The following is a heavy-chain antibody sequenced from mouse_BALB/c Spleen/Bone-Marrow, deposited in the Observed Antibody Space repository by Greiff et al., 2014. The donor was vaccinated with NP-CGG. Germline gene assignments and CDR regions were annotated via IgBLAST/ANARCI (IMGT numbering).Heavy chain of an antibody. J-gene: IGHJ4*01. Sequence: EVQLQQSGTVLARPGASVKMSCKASGYTFTSYWMHWVKQRPGQGLEWIGAIYPGNSDTSYNQKFKGKAKLTAVTFTSTAYMELSSLTNEDSAVYYCTGGKDYYAMDYWGQGTSVTVSS. CDR1: GYTFTSYW. V-gene: IGHV1-5*01. CDR2: IYPGNSDT. CDR3: TGGKDYYAMDY. D-gene: IGHD1-3*01.